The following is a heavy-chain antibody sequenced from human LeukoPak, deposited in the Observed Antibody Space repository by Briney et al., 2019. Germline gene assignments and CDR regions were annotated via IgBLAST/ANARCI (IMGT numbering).Heavy chain of an antibody. CDR2: INHSGST. V-gene: IGHV4-34*01. Sequence: SETLSLTCAVYGGSFSGNYWSWIRQPPGKGLEWIGEINHSGSTNYNPSLKSRVTISVDTSKNQFSLKLSSVTAADTAVYYCATTGTHYFDYWGQGTLVTVSS. CDR1: GGSFSGNY. D-gene: IGHD1-1*01. CDR3: ATTGTHYFDY. J-gene: IGHJ4*02.